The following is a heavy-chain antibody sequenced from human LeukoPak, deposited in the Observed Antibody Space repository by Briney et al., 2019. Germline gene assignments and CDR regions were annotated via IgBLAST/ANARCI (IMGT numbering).Heavy chain of an antibody. CDR2: IYYSGST. CDR1: GGSISSSSYY. J-gene: IGHJ4*02. CDR3: ARQYSGSYSAYFDY. Sequence: AETLSLTCTVSGGSISSSSYYWGWIRQPPGKGLEWIGSIYYSGSTYYNPSLKSRVTISVDTSKNQFSLKLSSVTAADTAVYYCARQYSGSYSAYFDYWGQGTLVTVS. V-gene: IGHV4-39*01. D-gene: IGHD1-26*01.